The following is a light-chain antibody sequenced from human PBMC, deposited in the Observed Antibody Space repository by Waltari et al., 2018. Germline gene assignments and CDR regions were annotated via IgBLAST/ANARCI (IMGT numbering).Light chain of an antibody. CDR3: QALGTGAWV. Sequence: SYELTQPPSVSVSPGQTVSITCSGDLLGNKYASWYQQKPGQSPLLVIYQDTKRPSEIPERFSGSKSANAATLTIPGTQAVDEADYYCQALGTGAWVFGGGTKLTVL. V-gene: IGLV3-1*01. J-gene: IGLJ3*02. CDR2: QDT. CDR1: LLGNKY.